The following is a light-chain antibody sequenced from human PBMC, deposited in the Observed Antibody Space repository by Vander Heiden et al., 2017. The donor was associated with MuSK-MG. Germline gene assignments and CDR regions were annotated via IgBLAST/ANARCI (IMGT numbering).Light chain of an antibody. CDR3: QQYCGSPRT. CDR1: QSVSTSY. J-gene: IGKJ1*01. CDR2: GAS. Sequence: EIVLTQSPRTLSLSPGETATLSCRASQSVSTSYLAWYQQKPGQAPRLLIYGASSRATGIPDRFSGSGSGTDFTLTISRLEPEDFAVYYCQQYCGSPRTFGQGTKVXIK. V-gene: IGKV3-20*01.